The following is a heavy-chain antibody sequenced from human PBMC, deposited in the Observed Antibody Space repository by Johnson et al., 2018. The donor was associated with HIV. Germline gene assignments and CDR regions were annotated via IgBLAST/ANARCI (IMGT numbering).Heavy chain of an antibody. D-gene: IGHD6-13*01. CDR1: GFTFSSYD. Sequence: VQLVESGGGLVQPGGSLRLSCAASGFTFSSYDMHWVRQATGKGLEWVSAIGTAGDTYYPGSVKRRFTISRDNARNSLFLQMNSLRAEDTALYYCARDESGSSWAFDIWGQGTMVTVSS. CDR2: IGTAGDT. CDR3: ARDESGSSWAFDI. V-gene: IGHV3-13*01. J-gene: IGHJ3*02.